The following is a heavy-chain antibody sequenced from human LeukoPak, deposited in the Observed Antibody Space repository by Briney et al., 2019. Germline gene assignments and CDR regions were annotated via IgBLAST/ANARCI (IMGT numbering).Heavy chain of an antibody. Sequence: ASVKVSCKASGYTFSNYDINWVRQATGQGLEWMGWMNPNSGNTGYAQKFQGRVTMTRDTSISTAYMELTSLTSEDTAVYYCSTDSGRSYFYFDFWGQGTLVTVSS. CDR3: STDSGRSYFYFDF. CDR2: MNPNSGNT. V-gene: IGHV1-8*01. CDR1: GYTFSNYD. J-gene: IGHJ4*02. D-gene: IGHD3-10*01.